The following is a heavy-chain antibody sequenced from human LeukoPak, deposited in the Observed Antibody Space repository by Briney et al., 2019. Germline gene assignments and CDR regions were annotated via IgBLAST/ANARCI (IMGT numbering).Heavy chain of an antibody. D-gene: IGHD6-13*01. CDR2: ISSSGSTI. Sequence: RGSLRLSCADSGFTFSDYYMSWIRPAPGGGLEWVSYISSSGSTIYYADSVKGRFTISRDNAKNSLYLQMNSLRAEDTAVYYCARVAHGSSWYGDYWGQGTLVTVSS. CDR1: GFTFSDYY. J-gene: IGHJ4*02. CDR3: ARVAHGSSWYGDY. V-gene: IGHV3-11*01.